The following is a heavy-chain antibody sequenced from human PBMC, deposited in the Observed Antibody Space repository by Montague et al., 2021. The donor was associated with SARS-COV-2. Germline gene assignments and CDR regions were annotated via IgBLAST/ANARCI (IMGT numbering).Heavy chain of an antibody. D-gene: IGHD1-1*01. CDR3: TRHVHMTCPEPSPGFDY. V-gene: IGHV4-39*01. CDR1: GDSISSSSYN. CDR2: VHYSGRP. J-gene: IGHJ4*02. Sequence: SETLSLTCTVSGDSISSSSYNWGWIRHPPGKGLEWIGSVHYSGRPYYNPSLKSRVTIYADTSKNQPSLKLSSVTAADTAVYYCTRHVHMTCPEPSPGFDYWGQGTLVTVSS.